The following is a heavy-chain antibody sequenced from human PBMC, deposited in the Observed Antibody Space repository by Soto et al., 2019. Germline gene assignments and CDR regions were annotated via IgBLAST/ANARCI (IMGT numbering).Heavy chain of an antibody. D-gene: IGHD1-26*01. CDR3: ARDFVVGGPTINYYYGMDV. V-gene: IGHV3-66*01. CDR2: IYSAGNT. J-gene: IGHJ6*02. Sequence: PGGSLRLSCAASGFTVSSNYMGWVRQAPGKGLEWSSIIYSAGNTYYADSVKGRFTISRDNSKNTLYLQMNSLGAEDTAVYYCARDFVVGGPTINYYYGMDVWGQGTTVTVSS. CDR1: GFTVSSNY.